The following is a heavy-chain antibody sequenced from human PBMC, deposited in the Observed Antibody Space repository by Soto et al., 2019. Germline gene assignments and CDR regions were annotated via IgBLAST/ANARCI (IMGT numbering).Heavy chain of an antibody. Sequence: ASVKVSCKASGGTFSSYAISWVRQAPGQGLEWMGGIIPIFGTANYAQKFQGRVTITADESTSTAYMELSSLRSEDTAVYYCARSPPVRTSNWFDPWGQGTLVTVSS. CDR1: GGTFSSYA. CDR3: ARSPPVRTSNWFDP. J-gene: IGHJ5*02. CDR2: IIPIFGTA. D-gene: IGHD3-22*01. V-gene: IGHV1-69*13.